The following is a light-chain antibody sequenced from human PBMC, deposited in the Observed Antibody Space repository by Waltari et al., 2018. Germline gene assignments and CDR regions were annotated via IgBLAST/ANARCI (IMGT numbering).Light chain of an antibody. Sequence: DIQMTQSPSSLSASVGDRVTITCRASQSIGDDLNWYQQKPGKAPKVLIYAASSLQSGVPSRFSGSGSGTDCTLTISTLQPEDFATYYCQQGYRTPLTFGGGTKVEIK. CDR2: AAS. V-gene: IGKV1-39*01. J-gene: IGKJ4*01. CDR3: QQGYRTPLT. CDR1: QSIGDD.